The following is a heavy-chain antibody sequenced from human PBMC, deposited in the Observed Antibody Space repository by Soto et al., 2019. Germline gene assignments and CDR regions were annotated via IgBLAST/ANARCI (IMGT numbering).Heavy chain of an antibody. CDR2: ISYDGSNK. V-gene: IGHV3-30*03. D-gene: IGHD2-2*01. Sequence: QVQLVESGGGVVQPGRSLRLSCAASGFTFSSYGMHWVRQAPGKGLEWVAVISYDGSNKYYADSVKGRFTISRDNSKNTLYLQMNSRRAEDTAVYYCAVGYCSSTSCPRLYYYYGMDVWGQGTTVTVSS. J-gene: IGHJ6*02. CDR1: GFTFSSYG. CDR3: AVGYCSSTSCPRLYYYYGMDV.